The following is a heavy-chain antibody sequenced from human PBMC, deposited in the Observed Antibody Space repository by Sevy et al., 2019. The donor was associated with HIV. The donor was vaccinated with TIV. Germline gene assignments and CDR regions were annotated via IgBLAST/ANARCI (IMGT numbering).Heavy chain of an antibody. D-gene: IGHD3-3*01. CDR3: ARASAVTIFGVATRYPLIWFDP. J-gene: IGHJ5*02. CDR1: GYTFTGYY. CDR2: INPNSGGT. V-gene: IGHV1-2*02. Sequence: ASVKVSCKASGYTFTGYYMHWVRQAPGQGLEWMGWINPNSGGTNYAQKFQGRVTMTRDTSISTAYMELSRLRSDDTAVYYCARASAVTIFGVATRYPLIWFDPWGQGTLVTVSS.